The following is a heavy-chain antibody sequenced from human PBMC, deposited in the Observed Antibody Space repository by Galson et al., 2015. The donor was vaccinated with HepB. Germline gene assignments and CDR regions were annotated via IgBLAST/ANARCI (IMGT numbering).Heavy chain of an antibody. CDR1: GYTFTSYY. J-gene: IGHJ6*02. CDR3: ARGSPYGDYPPNYYYYGMDV. D-gene: IGHD4-17*01. V-gene: IGHV1-46*01. Sequence: SVKVSCKASGYTFTSYYMHWVRQAPGQGLEWMGIINPSGGSTSYAQKFQGRVTMTRDTSTSTVYMELSSLRSEDTAVYYCARGSPYGDYPPNYYYYGMDVWGQGTTVTVSS. CDR2: INPSGGST.